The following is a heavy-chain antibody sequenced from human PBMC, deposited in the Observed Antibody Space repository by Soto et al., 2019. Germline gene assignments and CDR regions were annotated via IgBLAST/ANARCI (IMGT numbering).Heavy chain of an antibody. V-gene: IGHV4-30-2*01. CDR2: IYHSGST. CDR3: ARASYDILTAYYLDY. Sequence: LSLTCAVSGGSISSGAFTWSWIRQPPGKGLEWIGCIYHSGSTFYNPSLKSRVTISADRSKNHFSLKLSSVTAADTAVYYCARASYDILTAYYLDYWGQGTLVTVSS. J-gene: IGHJ4*02. D-gene: IGHD3-9*01. CDR1: GGSISSGAFT.